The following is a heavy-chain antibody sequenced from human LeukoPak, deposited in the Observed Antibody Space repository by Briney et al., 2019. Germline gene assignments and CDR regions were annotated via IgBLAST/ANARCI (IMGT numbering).Heavy chain of an antibody. CDR1: GFTFSDYS. CDR2: ISDSGYYI. CDR3: AKEGYDSSGYLDY. J-gene: IGHJ4*02. D-gene: IGHD3-22*01. V-gene: IGHV3-21*04. Sequence: GGSLRLSCAASGFTFSDYSMNWVRQAPGKGLEWVSSISDSGYYIYYTDSVKGRFTISRDNAKNSLYLQMNSLRAEDTAVYYCAKEGYDSSGYLDYWGQGTLVTVSS.